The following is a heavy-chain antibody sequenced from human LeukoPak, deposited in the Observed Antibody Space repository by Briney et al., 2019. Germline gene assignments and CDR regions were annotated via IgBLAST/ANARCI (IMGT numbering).Heavy chain of an antibody. D-gene: IGHD6-6*01. CDR2: IYPGDSDT. J-gene: IGHJ4*02. Sequence: GESPKISCKASGYSFTTYWIGWVRQMPGKGLEWMGIIYPGDSDTTYSPSFQGQVTISADKSISTAYLQWSSLKASDTAIYYCARTYSSSSASDYWGQGTLVTVSS. CDR3: ARTYSSSSASDY. V-gene: IGHV5-51*01. CDR1: GYSFTTYW.